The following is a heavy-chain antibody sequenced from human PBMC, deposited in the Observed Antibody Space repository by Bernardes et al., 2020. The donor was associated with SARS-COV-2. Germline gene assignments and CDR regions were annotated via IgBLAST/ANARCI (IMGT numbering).Heavy chain of an antibody. CDR1: GYTFTTYW. CDR3: ARIDEVTGRDY. CDR2: IYPGDSDT. Sequence: GESLKISCKGSGYTFTTYWIGWVRQMPGKGLEWMGYIYPGDSDTRYSPSFQGQVTISADKSISAAYLQWSSLKASDTAVYYCARIDEVTGRDYWGQGTLVTVSS. D-gene: IGHD6-19*01. V-gene: IGHV5-51*01. J-gene: IGHJ4*02.